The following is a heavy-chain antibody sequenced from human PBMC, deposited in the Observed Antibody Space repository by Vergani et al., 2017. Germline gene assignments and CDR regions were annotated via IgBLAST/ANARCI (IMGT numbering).Heavy chain of an antibody. V-gene: IGHV4-59*01. CDR2: IYYSGST. CDR3: ARGIYGDYVSDYGMDV. D-gene: IGHD4-17*01. CDR1: GGSISSYY. Sequence: QVQLQESGPGLVKPSETLSLTCTVSGGSISSYYWSWIRQPPGKGLEWIGYIYYSGSTNYNPSLKSRVTISVDTSKNQFSLKLSSVTAADTAVYYCARGIYGDYVSDYGMDVWGQGTTVTVSS. J-gene: IGHJ6*02.